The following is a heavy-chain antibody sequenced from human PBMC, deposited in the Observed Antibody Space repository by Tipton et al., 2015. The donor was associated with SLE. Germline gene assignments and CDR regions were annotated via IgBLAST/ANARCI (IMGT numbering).Heavy chain of an antibody. CDR1: GGSISGHY. Sequence: TLSLTCTVSGGSISGHYWSWIRQPPGKGLEWIGYIHTSGSTNYNPSLKSRVTISADTSKRQFSLKLGSVTAADTAVYYYASGDDLPYYFEYWGQGTLVTVSS. J-gene: IGHJ4*02. V-gene: IGHV4-4*08. CDR2: IHTSGST. CDR3: ASGDDLPYYFEY. D-gene: IGHD7-27*01.